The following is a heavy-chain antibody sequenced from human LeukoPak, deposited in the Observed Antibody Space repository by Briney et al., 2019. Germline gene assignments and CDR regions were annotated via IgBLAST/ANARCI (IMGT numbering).Heavy chain of an antibody. V-gene: IGHV1-18*01. D-gene: IGHD3-3*01. Sequence: ASVKVSCKASGYTFTNYGISWVRQAPGQGLEWMGWISIYNGNTDYAQKLRGRVTMTTDTSTSTAYMELRSLRSDDTAVYYCARITHDFWSGYYMSDDPWGQGTLVTVSS. J-gene: IGHJ5*02. CDR3: ARITHDFWSGYYMSDDP. CDR2: ISIYNGNT. CDR1: GYTFTNYG.